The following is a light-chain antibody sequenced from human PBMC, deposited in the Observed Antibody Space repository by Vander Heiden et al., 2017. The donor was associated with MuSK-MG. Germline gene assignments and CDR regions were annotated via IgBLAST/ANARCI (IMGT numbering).Light chain of an antibody. CDR3: QQSDISPWT. Sequence: DIQMTQSPSSLSASVGDGVTVTCRASQSISSYLNWYQQKPGKAPKLLIFAASTLQSGVPSRFSGSGSGSDFTLTISRLQPEDFATYYCQQSDISPWTFGQGTMLEIK. J-gene: IGKJ1*01. V-gene: IGKV1-39*01. CDR2: AAS. CDR1: QSISSY.